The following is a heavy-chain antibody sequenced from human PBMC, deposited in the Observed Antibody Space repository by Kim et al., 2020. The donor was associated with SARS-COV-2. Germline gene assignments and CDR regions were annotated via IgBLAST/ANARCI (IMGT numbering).Heavy chain of an antibody. J-gene: IGHJ4*02. CDR3: AREGGNYYGSGSWSLFDY. D-gene: IGHD3-10*01. V-gene: IGHV3-21*04. CDR1: GFTFSSYS. CDR2: ISSSSSYI. Sequence: GGSLRLSCAASGFTFSSYSMNWVRQAPGKGLEWVSSISSSSSYIYYADSVKGRFTISRDNAKDSLYLQMNSLRAEDTAVYYCAREGGNYYGSGSWSLFDYWGQGTLVTVSS.